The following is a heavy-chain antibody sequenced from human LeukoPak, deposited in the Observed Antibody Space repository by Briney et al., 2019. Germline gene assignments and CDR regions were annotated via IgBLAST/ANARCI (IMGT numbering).Heavy chain of an antibody. Sequence: KAGGSLRLSCAASGFTFSNAWMNWVRQAPGKGLEWVGRIKSKTDGGTTDYAAPVKGRFTISRDDSKNMLYLQMNSLKTEDTAVYYCSTTYYYDSSEGYWGQGTLVTVSS. CDR2: IKSKTDGGTT. J-gene: IGHJ4*02. V-gene: IGHV3-15*07. CDR1: GFTFSNAW. D-gene: IGHD3-22*01. CDR3: STTYYYDSSEGY.